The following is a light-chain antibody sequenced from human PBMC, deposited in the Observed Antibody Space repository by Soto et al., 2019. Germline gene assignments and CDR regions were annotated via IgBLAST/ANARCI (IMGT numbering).Light chain of an antibody. CDR2: AAS. Sequence: DIQMTQSPSTLSASVGDRVTITCRASQDISNYLACYQHKAGKAPKVLIYAASTLQSGVPSRFSGSGFGTHFTLTISSLQTEDFATYYCQQSYSTPWTFGQGTKVDIK. J-gene: IGKJ1*01. CDR1: QDISNY. V-gene: IGKV1-12*01. CDR3: QQSYSTPWT.